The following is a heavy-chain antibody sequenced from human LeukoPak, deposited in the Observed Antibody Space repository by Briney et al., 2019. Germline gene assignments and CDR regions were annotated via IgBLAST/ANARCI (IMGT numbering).Heavy chain of an antibody. J-gene: IGHJ5*02. CDR2: LDPEDGET. CDR1: GYTLTELS. V-gene: IGHV1-24*01. D-gene: IGHD1/OR15-1a*01. Sequence: GASVKVSCKVSGYTLTELSMHWVRQAPGKGLEWMGGLDPEDGETIYAQKFQGRVTMTEDTSTDTAYMELSSLRSEDTAVYYCAGGNWNNNWFDPWGQGTLVTVSS. CDR3: AGGNWNNNWFDP.